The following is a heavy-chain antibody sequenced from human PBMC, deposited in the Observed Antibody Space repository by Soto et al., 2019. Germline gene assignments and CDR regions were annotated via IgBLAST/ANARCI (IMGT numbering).Heavy chain of an antibody. CDR1: GDSVSSNSAA. V-gene: IGHV6-1*01. CDR2: TYYRSKWYN. Sequence: SQPLSLTCAISGDSVSSNSAAWSWIRQSPSRGLEWLGRTYYRSKWYNDYAVSVKSRITINADTSKNQFSLQLNSVTPEDTAVYYCARGRYNWNLGPYYFNPWGQGTPVTVSS. D-gene: IGHD1-20*01. J-gene: IGHJ5*02. CDR3: ARGRYNWNLGPYYFNP.